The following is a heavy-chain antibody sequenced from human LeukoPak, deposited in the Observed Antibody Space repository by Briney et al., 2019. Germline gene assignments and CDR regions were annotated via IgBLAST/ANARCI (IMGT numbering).Heavy chain of an antibody. Sequence: PGGSLRLSCAASGFTFSNYSMNWVRQAPGKGLEWVSSISSSSSYIYYADSVKGRFTISRDNAKNSLYLQMNSLRAEDTAVYYCARDRPIRGVILFDYWGQGTLVTVSS. CDR2: ISSSSSYI. J-gene: IGHJ4*02. D-gene: IGHD3-10*01. V-gene: IGHV3-21*01. CDR1: GFTFSNYS. CDR3: ARDRPIRGVILFDY.